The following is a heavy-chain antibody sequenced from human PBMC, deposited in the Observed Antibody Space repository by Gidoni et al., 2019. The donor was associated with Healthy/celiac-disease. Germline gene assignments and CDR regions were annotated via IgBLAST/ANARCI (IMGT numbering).Heavy chain of an antibody. D-gene: IGHD5-12*01. J-gene: IGHJ2*01. CDR3: ARDAVNELRGWLQLRSRYFDL. CDR1: GFTFSSYW. CDR2: IKQDGSEK. Sequence: EVQLVESGGGLVQPGGSLRLSCAASGFTFSSYWMRWFRQAPGKGLEWVANIKQDGSEKYYVDSVKGRFTISRDNAKNSLYLQMNSLRAEDTAVYYCARDAVNELRGWLQLRSRYFDLWGRGTLVTVSS. V-gene: IGHV3-7*05.